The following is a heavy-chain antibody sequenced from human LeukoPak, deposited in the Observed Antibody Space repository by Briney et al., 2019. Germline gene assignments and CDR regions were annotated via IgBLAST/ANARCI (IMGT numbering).Heavy chain of an antibody. Sequence: ASVKVSCKASGYTFTSYHINWVRQATGQGLEWMGWMNPNSGNTGYAQKFQGRVTITRNTSISTAYTELSSLRSEDTAVYYCARDPLGGYYFSQGWGQGTLVTVSS. J-gene: IGHJ4*02. V-gene: IGHV1-8*03. D-gene: IGHD3-3*01. CDR3: ARDPLGGYYFSQG. CDR1: GYTFTSYH. CDR2: MNPNSGNT.